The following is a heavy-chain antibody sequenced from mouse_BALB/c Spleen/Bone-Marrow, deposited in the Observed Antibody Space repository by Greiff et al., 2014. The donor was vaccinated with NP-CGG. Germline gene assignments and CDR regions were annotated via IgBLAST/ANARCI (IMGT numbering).Heavy chain of an antibody. CDR2: ISGGGNS. Sequence: EVKLVESGGGLVKPGGSLKLSCAASGFSFSSYAVPWVRQTPEKRLEWVASISGGGNSYHSDNMKGRFTISRDNARNILYLQMSSLRSEDTAMYYCARARGVTTATPYYFDYWGQGTALTVSS. V-gene: IGHV5-6-5*01. CDR1: GFSFSSYA. CDR3: ARARGVTTATPYYFDY. D-gene: IGHD1-2*01. J-gene: IGHJ2*01.